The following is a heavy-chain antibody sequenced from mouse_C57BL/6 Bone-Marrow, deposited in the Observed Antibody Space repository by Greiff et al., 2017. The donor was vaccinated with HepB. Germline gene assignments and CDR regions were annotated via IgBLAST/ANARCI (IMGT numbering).Heavy chain of an antibody. J-gene: IGHJ4*01. Sequence: EVKLVESGGGLVKPGGSLKLSCAASGFTFSDYGMHWVRQAPETGLEWVAYISSGSSTIYYADTVKGRFTISRDNAKNTLFMQMTSLMSEDTAMYYCARQGDYGILYYAMDYWGQGTSVTVSS. CDR3: ARQGDYGILYYAMDY. CDR2: ISSGSSTI. V-gene: IGHV5-17*01. D-gene: IGHD2-1*01. CDR1: GFTFSDYG.